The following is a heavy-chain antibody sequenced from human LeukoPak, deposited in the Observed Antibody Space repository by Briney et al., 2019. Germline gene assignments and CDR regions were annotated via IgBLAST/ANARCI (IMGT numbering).Heavy chain of an antibody. CDR2: INHSGST. D-gene: IGHD3-3*01. Sequence: SETLSLTCAVYGGSFSGYYWSWIRQPPGKGLEWIGEINHSGSTNYNPSLKSRVTISVDTSKNQFSLKLSSVTAADTAVYYCARRLGYYDFWSGYYNAFDIWGQGTMVTVPS. J-gene: IGHJ3*02. V-gene: IGHV4-34*01. CDR1: GGSFSGYY. CDR3: ARRLGYYDFWSGYYNAFDI.